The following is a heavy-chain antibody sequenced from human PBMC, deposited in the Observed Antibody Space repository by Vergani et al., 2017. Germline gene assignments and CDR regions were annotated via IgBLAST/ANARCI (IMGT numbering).Heavy chain of an antibody. V-gene: IGHV3-21*01. J-gene: IGHJ6*03. Sequence: EVHLVESGGGLVKPGGSLRLSCAASGFTFSTYSMNWVRQAPGKGLEWVSCISSRSSHIYYADSVKGRFTISGDNAKNSLYLQMNSLRAEDTAVYYCARAQSLGTPDIYYYYMDVWGKGTTVTVSS. CDR2: ISSRSSHI. CDR1: GFTFSTYS. CDR3: ARAQSLGTPDIYYYYMDV. D-gene: IGHD7-27*01.